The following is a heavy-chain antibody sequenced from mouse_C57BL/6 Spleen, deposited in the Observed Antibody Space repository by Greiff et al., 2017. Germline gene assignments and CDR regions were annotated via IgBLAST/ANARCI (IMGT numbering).Heavy chain of an antibody. D-gene: IGHD2-3*01. J-gene: IGHJ2*01. CDR2: IDPSDSET. CDR3: ARGGIYDGYYEVYFDY. CDR1: GYTFTSYW. V-gene: IGHV1-52*01. Sequence: QVQLQQPGAELVRPGSSVKLSCKASGYTFTSYWMHWVKQRPIQGLEWIGNIDPSDSETHYNQKFKDKATLTVDKSSSTAYMQLSSLTSEDSAVYYCARGGIYDGYYEVYFDYWGQGTTLTVSS.